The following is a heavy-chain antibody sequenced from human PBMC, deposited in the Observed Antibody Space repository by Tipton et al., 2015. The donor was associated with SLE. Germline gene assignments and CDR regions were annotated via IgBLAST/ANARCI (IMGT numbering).Heavy chain of an antibody. CDR2: INHRGGT. CDR1: GGSFSGNY. V-gene: IGHV4-34*01. CDR3: ARLQYIFGGMDV. D-gene: IGHD3-3*01. Sequence: TLSLTCAVFGGSFSGNYWIWIRQTPGKGLEWIGEINHRGGTNLNPSLESRVSVSKGTSKNQFSLKLTSVTAADTAVYYCARLQYIFGGMDVWGEGTTVTVSS. J-gene: IGHJ6*04.